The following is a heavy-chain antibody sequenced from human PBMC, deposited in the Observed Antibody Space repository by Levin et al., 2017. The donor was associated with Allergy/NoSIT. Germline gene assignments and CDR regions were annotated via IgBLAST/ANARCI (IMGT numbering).Heavy chain of an antibody. J-gene: IGHJ4*02. CDR1: GFTFSSYG. D-gene: IGHD6-19*01. V-gene: IGHV3-30*18. CDR2: ISYDGSNK. Sequence: GGSLRLSCAASGFTFSSYGMHWVRQAPGKGLEWVAVISYDGSNKYYADSVKGRFTISRDNSKNTLYLQMNSLRAEDTAVYYCAKETSQPWLGDTYYFDYWGQGTLVTVSS. CDR3: AKETSQPWLGDTYYFDY.